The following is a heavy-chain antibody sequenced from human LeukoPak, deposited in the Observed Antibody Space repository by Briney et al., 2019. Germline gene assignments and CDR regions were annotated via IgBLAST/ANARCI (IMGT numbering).Heavy chain of an antibody. J-gene: IGHJ4*02. CDR3: ARSTSGDYYSVSYDY. D-gene: IGHD3-22*01. V-gene: IGHV4-4*07. Sequence: SETLSLTCTVSGGSISSYYWSWIRQPAGKGLEWIGRIYISGSTNCNPSLKSRVTISVDTSKNQFSLKLSSVTAADTAVYYCARSTSGDYYSVSYDYWGQGTLVTVSS. CDR1: GGSISSYY. CDR2: IYISGST.